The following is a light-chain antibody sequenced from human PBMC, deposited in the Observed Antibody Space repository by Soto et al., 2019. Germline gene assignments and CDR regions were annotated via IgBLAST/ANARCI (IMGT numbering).Light chain of an antibody. CDR2: HAS. J-gene: IGKJ1*01. CDR1: QSVTNS. Sequence: EIVLTQSPATLSLSPGERATLSCRASQSVTNSLAWYQQQPGQAPRLLIYHASNRATGVPARFSGSGSGTDFTLPISSLEPADFEVYYCQQRRTFGQGTKVEIK. V-gene: IGKV3-11*01. CDR3: QQRRT.